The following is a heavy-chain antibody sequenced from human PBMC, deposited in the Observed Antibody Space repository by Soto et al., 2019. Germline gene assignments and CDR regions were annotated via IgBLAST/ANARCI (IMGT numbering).Heavy chain of an antibody. D-gene: IGHD2-8*01. V-gene: IGHV1-18*01. Sequence: QGQLVQSGPEVKKPGASVKVSCKASGYTFTRYGISWVRQAPGQGLEWMGWISGYNGDTNYAQKVQGRVTMTIDTSTSTANMELTSITSDTTAIYYRAKNGHDPYSFNRMYDRGQGTTVTVCS. CDR1: GYTFTRYG. CDR2: ISGYNGDT. J-gene: IGHJ6*02. CDR3: AKNGHDPYSFNRMYD.